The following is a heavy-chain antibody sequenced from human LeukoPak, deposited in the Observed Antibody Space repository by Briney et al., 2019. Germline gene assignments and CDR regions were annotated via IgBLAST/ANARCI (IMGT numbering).Heavy chain of an antibody. CDR3: ASSYDSSGYYDY. Sequence: KPSEALSLTCTVSGGSISSSNYYWGWIRQPPGKGLQWIGSIYYSGTTYYNPSLKSRITISIDTSKNQFSLKLSSVTAADTAVYYCASSYDSSGYYDYWGQGTLVTVSS. CDR2: IYYSGTT. J-gene: IGHJ4*02. D-gene: IGHD3-22*01. CDR1: GGSISSSNYY. V-gene: IGHV4-39*01.